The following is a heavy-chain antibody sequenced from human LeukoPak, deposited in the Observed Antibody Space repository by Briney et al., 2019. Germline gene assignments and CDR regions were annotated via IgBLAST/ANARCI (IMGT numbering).Heavy chain of an antibody. J-gene: IGHJ4*02. CDR2: INPSGGST. CDR1: GYTFTSYY. V-gene: IGHV1-46*01. D-gene: IGHD6-13*01. Sequence: ASVEVSCKASGYTFTSYYMHWVRQAPGQGLEWMGIINPSGGSTSYAQKFQGRVTMTRDTSTSTVYMELSSLRSEDTAVYYCARSLGARKWASSLNFDYWGQGTLVTVSS. CDR3: ARSLGARKWASSLNFDY.